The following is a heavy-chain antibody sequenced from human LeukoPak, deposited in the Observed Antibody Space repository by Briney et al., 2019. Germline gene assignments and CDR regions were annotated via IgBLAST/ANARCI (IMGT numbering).Heavy chain of an antibody. Sequence: ASVKVSCKASGGTFSSYAISWVRQAPGQGLEWMGIINPSGGSTSYAQKFQGRVTMTRDTSTSTVYMELSSLRSEDTAVYYCARAHRIRQLLGVIDWFDPWGQGTLVTVSS. CDR1: GGTFSSYA. J-gene: IGHJ5*02. CDR2: INPSGGST. V-gene: IGHV1-46*01. CDR3: ARAHRIRQLLGVIDWFDP. D-gene: IGHD2-2*01.